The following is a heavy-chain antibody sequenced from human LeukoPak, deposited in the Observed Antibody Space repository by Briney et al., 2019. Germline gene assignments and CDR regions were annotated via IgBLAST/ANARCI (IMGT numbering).Heavy chain of an antibody. CDR3: ARIAALYYYYMVV. Sequence: GGSLRLSCAASGFTFSTYWMSWVRQAPGMGLEWVANIRQDGSEEYYVDPVKGRFTISRDNAKNSLYLQMNSLRAEDSAVYYCARIAALYYYYMVVWGKGTTVTVSS. J-gene: IGHJ6*03. CDR1: GFTFSTYW. CDR2: IRQDGSEE. D-gene: IGHD6-13*01. V-gene: IGHV3-7*01.